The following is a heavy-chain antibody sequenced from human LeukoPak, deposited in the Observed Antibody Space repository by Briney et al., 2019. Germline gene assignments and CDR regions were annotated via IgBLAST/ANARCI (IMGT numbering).Heavy chain of an antibody. CDR3: ARVLTNSVGWEPQWGRLDY. J-gene: IGHJ4*02. V-gene: IGHV4-39*07. Sequence: SETLSLTCTVSGGSISSSSYYWGWIRQPPGKGLEWIGSIYYSGSTYYNPSLKSRVTISVDTSKNQFSLKLSSVTAADTAVYYCARVLTNSVGWEPQWGRLDYWGQGTLVTVSS. CDR1: GGSISSSSYY. CDR2: IYYSGST. D-gene: IGHD1-26*01.